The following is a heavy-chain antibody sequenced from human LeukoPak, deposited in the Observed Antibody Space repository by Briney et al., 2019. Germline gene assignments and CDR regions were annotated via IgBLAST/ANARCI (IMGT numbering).Heavy chain of an antibody. CDR2: IYHSGSI. J-gene: IGHJ5*02. CDR1: GGSISSSNW. V-gene: IGHV4-4*02. CDR3: ARDLGGGWFDP. Sequence: SETLSLTCAVSGGSISSSNWWSWVRQPPGKGLEWIGEIYHSGSINYNPSLKSRVTVSGDTSKNQFSLKLSSVTAADTAVYYCARDLGGGWFDPWGQGTLVTVSS.